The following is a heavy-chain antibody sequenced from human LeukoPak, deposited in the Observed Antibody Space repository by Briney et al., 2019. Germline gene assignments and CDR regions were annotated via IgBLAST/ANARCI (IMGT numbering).Heavy chain of an antibody. CDR3: ATSWRSTAFDY. CDR2: TRNKANSYTT. Sequence: GGSLRLSCAASGFTFSDHYMDWVRQAPGKGLEWVGRTRNKANSYTTEYAASVKCRFTISRDDSKNSLYLQMNSLKTEDTAVYYCATSWRSTAFDYWGQGTLVTVSS. J-gene: IGHJ4*02. V-gene: IGHV3-72*01. CDR1: GFTFSDHY.